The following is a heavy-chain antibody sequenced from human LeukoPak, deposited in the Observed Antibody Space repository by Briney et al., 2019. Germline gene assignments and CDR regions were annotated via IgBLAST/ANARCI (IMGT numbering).Heavy chain of an antibody. D-gene: IGHD6-19*01. CDR3: AIAHLQWLVGHDAFDI. CDR2: INPNSGGT. J-gene: IGHJ3*02. CDR1: GGTFSSYA. Sequence: ASVKVSCKASGGTFSSYAISWVRQAPGQGLEWMGWINPNSGGTNYAQKFQGRVTMARDTSISTAYMELSRLRSDDTAVYYCAIAHLQWLVGHDAFDIWGQGTMVTVSS. V-gene: IGHV1-2*02.